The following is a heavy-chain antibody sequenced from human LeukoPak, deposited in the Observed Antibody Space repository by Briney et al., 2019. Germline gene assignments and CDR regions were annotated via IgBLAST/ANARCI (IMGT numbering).Heavy chain of an antibody. Sequence: PGGSLRLSCVASGFTVSTNYMNWVRQAPGKGLEWVSSISSSSSYIYYADSLKGRFTISRDNAKKSVYLQMNSLRAEDTAVYYCARGALDAATPFDSWGQGTLVTVSS. D-gene: IGHD2-15*01. V-gene: IGHV3-21*01. J-gene: IGHJ5*01. CDR3: ARGALDAATPFDS. CDR2: ISSSSSYI. CDR1: GFTVSTNY.